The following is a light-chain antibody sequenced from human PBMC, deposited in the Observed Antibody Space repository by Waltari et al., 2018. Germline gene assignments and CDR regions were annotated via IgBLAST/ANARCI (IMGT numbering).Light chain of an antibody. J-gene: IGKJ1*01. Sequence: EVVLTQSPGTLSLSPGEGATLSCRASQSIGSYLGWYQQKPGQAPRPLISGTSSRATGIPDRFIGSGSGTDFTLTISRLEPEDFAVYYCQQYASTPPTFGQGTKLE. V-gene: IGKV3-20*01. CDR3: QQYASTPPT. CDR2: GTS. CDR1: QSIGSY.